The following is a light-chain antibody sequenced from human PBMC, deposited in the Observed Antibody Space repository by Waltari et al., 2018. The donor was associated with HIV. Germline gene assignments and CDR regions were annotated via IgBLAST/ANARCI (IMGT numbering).Light chain of an antibody. J-gene: IGLJ3*02. V-gene: IGLV2-14*01. CDR2: EVS. CDR3: SSYTTSSTWV. CDR1: SSDIGGYKY. Sequence: QSALTQPASVSGSPGQSITISCTGTSSDIGGYKYVSWYQPQPGKAPKLMISEVSNRPSGVSNRFAGAKSCNTASLTISGLQAEDEADYYCSSYTTSSTWVFGGGTKLTVL.